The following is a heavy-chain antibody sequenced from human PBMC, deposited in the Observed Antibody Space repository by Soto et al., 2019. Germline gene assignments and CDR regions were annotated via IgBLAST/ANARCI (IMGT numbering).Heavy chain of an antibody. D-gene: IGHD3-10*01. J-gene: IGHJ4*03. CDR1: GFIFSSNA. V-gene: IGHV3-23*01. CDR3: AKRHYYGSGNCALAK. Sequence: EVRLWESGGGLVQPGGSLRLSCGGSGFIFSSNAMSWVRQAPGKGLEWVSSISGDGYSADYADSVKGQFTVSRHNSKSTLYLQMNSLRAEDTAVYYCAKRHYYGSGNCALAKWGQGTLVTVSS. CDR2: ISGDGYSA.